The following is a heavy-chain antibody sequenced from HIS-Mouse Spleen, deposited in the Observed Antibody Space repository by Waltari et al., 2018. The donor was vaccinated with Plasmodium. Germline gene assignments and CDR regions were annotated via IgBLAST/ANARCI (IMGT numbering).Heavy chain of an antibody. J-gene: IGHJ4*02. CDR1: GGSFSGYY. CDR3: ARLVVVASKDSY. Sequence: QVQLQQWGAGLLKPSETLSLTCAVYGGSFSGYYWSWSRQAPGKGLEWIGEINHSGSTNYNPSLKSRVTISVDTSKNQFSLKLSSVTAADTAVYYCARLVVVASKDSYWGQGTLVTVSS. CDR2: INHSGST. D-gene: IGHD2-15*01. V-gene: IGHV4-34*01.